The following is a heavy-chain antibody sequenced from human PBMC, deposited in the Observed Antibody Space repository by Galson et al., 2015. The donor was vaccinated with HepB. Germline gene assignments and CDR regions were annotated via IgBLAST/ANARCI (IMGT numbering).Heavy chain of an antibody. CDR2: INPSGGST. CDR1: GYTFTSYY. D-gene: IGHD5-24*01. Sequence: SVKVSCKASGYTFTSYYMHWVRQAPGQGLEWMGIINPSGGSTSYAQNFQGRVTMTRDTSTSTVYMDLSTLGSDDTAVYYCARVGGYNRVGGDYWGQGTLVTVSS. CDR3: ARVGGYNRVGGDY. J-gene: IGHJ4*02. V-gene: IGHV1-46*01.